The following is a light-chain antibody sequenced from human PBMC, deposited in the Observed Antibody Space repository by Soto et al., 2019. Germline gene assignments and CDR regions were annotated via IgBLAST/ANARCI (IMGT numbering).Light chain of an antibody. J-gene: IGKJ1*01. CDR1: QNIRGW. Sequence: DVQMTQSPSTLSASIGDRVTITCRAGQNIRGWLAWYQQKPGRAPKLLIYGASTLESGVPSRFSGTGYGTEFTLIISSLQPDDSATYYCQQYMSTRTFGQGTKVEVK. V-gene: IGKV1-5*03. CDR3: QQYMSTRT. CDR2: GAS.